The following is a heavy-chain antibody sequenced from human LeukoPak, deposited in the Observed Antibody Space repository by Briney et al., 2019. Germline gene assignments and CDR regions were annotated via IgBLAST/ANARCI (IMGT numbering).Heavy chain of an antibody. CDR3: ARDKFQGSRSFDI. D-gene: IGHD2/OR15-2a*01. Sequence: ASVKVSCKASGGTFSSYAISWVRQAPGQGLEWMGGIIPIFGTANYAQKFQGRVTITAHESTSTAYMELSSLRSEDTAVYYCARDKFQGSRSFDIWGQGTMVTVSS. V-gene: IGHV1-69*13. CDR2: IIPIFGTA. J-gene: IGHJ3*02. CDR1: GGTFSSYA.